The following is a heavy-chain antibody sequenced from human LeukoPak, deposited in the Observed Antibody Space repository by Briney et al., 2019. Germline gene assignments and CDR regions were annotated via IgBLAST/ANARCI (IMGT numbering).Heavy chain of an antibody. Sequence: SETLSLTCTVSGGSISSYYWTWIRQPPGKGLEWIGYIYYSGSTNYKPSLKSRVTISVDTSKNQFSLKLSSVTAADTAVYYCARHKDYYYSYMDVWGKGTTVTISS. V-gene: IGHV4-59*08. CDR3: ARHKDYYYSYMDV. CDR2: IYYSGST. J-gene: IGHJ6*03. CDR1: GGSISSYY.